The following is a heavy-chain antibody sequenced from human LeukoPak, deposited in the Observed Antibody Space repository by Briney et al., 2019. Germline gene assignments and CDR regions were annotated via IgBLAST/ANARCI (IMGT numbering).Heavy chain of an antibody. V-gene: IGHV4-59*01. D-gene: IGHD5-18*01. CDR2: IHHTGST. CDR1: GGSIGSYY. CDR3: ARGYSYGLWFDP. J-gene: IGHJ5*02. Sequence: PSETPSLTCTVSGGSIGSYYWTWIRQTPNKGLEWIGYIHHTGSTNYNPSLKSRVTMPLDTSKNQFSLKLSSVTAADTAVYYCARGYSYGLWFDPWGQGTLVTVSS.